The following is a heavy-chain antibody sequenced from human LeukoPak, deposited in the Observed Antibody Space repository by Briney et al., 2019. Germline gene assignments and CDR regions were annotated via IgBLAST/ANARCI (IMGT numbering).Heavy chain of an antibody. J-gene: IGHJ4*02. CDR2: LYSGGST. CDR1: GFIVTTNY. Sequence: GSLRLSCAASGFIVTTNYMSWVRQAPGKGLEWVSALYSGGSTFYADSVKGRFTISRDNSKNTLFLQMTNLRVEDTAVYYCARNSGTYPPAYFDYWGPGTLVTVSS. CDR3: ARNSGTYPPAYFDY. V-gene: IGHV3-53*01. D-gene: IGHD1-26*01.